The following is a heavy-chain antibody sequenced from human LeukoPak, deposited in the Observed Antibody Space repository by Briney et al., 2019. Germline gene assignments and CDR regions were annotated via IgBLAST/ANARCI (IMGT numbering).Heavy chain of an antibody. Sequence: ASVKVSCKASGYTFTSYDINWVRQATGQGLEWMGWMNPNSGNTGYAQKFQGRVTMTRNTSISTAYMEQSSLRSEDTGVYYCARAKIAAAGMKVWVRGEYFQHWGQGTLVTVSS. CDR1: GYTFTSYD. CDR3: ARAKIAAAGMKVWVRGEYFQH. J-gene: IGHJ1*01. D-gene: IGHD6-13*01. CDR2: MNPNSGNT. V-gene: IGHV1-8*01.